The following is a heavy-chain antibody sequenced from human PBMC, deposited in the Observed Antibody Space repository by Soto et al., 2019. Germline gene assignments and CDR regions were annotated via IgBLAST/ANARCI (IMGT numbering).Heavy chain of an antibody. CDR2: INHSGST. CDR3: ARPRHYGSGSSVPPREYAMDF. Sequence: SETLSLTCAVYGGSFSGYYWSWIRQPPGKGLEWIGEINHSGSTNYNPSLKSRVTISADTSKNQFFLTLSSVTAADTAVYYCARPRHYGSGSSVPPREYAMDFWGQGTTVTVSS. V-gene: IGHV4-34*01. CDR1: GGSFSGYY. J-gene: IGHJ6*02. D-gene: IGHD3-10*01.